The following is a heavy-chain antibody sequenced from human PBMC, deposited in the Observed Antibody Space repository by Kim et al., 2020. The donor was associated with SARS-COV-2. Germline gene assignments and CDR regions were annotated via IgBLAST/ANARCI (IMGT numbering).Heavy chain of an antibody. Sequence: ASVKVSCKASGYTFTDYYMHWVRQAPGQGLEWIGWISGNSGDTHYAQKFQGRVTMTRDTSISTAYTERSGLKSDDTAVYYCARDGGDYADYDYWGQGTLVTVSS. CDR1: GYTFTDYY. D-gene: IGHD4-17*01. CDR3: ARDGGDYADYDY. V-gene: IGHV1-2*02. J-gene: IGHJ4*02. CDR2: ISGNSGDT.